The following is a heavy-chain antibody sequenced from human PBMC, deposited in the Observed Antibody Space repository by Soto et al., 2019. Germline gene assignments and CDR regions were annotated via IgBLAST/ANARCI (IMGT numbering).Heavy chain of an antibody. V-gene: IGHV4-30-4*08. CDR2: IYYSGST. Sequence: PSETLSLTCTVSGGSISSGGYYWSWIRQHPGKGLEWIGYIYYSGSTYYNPSLKSRLTISVDTSKNQFSLKLSSVTAADAAVYYCARGGRTIFGRYFDYWGQGTLVTVSS. CDR3: ARGGRTIFGRYFDY. CDR1: GGSISSGGYY. D-gene: IGHD3-3*01. J-gene: IGHJ4*02.